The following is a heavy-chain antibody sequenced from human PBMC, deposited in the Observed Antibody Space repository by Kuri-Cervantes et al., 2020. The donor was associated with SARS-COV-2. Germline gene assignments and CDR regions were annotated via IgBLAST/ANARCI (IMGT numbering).Heavy chain of an antibody. J-gene: IGHJ4*02. CDR3: ARAGDITMIVEYYFDY. V-gene: IGHV3-11*04. CDR2: ISSSGSSI. Sequence: GRSLRLSCAASGFTFSDYYMSWIRQAPGKGLEWVSYISSSGSSIYYADSVKGRFTISRDNAKNSLYLQMNSLRAEDTAVYYCARAGDITMIVEYYFDYWGQGTLVTVSS. D-gene: IGHD3-22*01. CDR1: GFTFSDYY.